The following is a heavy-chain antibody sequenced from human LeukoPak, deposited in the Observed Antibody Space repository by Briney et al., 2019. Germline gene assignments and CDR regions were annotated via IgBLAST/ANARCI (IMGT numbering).Heavy chain of an antibody. CDR2: IYTSGST. CDR3: ARATRGGAFDI. Sequence: SETLSLTCAVYGGSFSGYYWSWIRQPAGKGLEWIGRIYTSGSTNYNPSLKSRVTISVDTSKNQFSLKLSSVTAADTAVYYCARATRGGAFDIWGQGTMVTVSS. J-gene: IGHJ3*02. D-gene: IGHD1-1*01. CDR1: GGSFSGYY. V-gene: IGHV4-59*10.